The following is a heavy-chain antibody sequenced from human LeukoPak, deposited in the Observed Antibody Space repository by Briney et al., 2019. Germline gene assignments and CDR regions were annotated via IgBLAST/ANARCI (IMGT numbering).Heavy chain of an antibody. V-gene: IGHV3-30-3*01. Sequence: PGGSLRLSCAASGFTYSSYAMHWVRQAPGKGLEWVAVISYDGSNKYYADSVKGRFTISRDNSKNTLYLQMNSLRPEDTAAYHCARDIWVGGVGAPDAFDIWGEGTMVTVSS. J-gene: IGHJ3*02. CDR1: GFTYSSYA. D-gene: IGHD1-26*01. CDR2: ISYDGSNK. CDR3: ARDIWVGGVGAPDAFDI.